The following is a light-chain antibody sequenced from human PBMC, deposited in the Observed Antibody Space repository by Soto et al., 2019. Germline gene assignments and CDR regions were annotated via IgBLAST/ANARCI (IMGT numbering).Light chain of an antibody. CDR2: EVT. CDR1: SSDVGGPDY. V-gene: IGLV2-14*01. CDR3: SSFTATYTWV. Sequence: QSVLTQPASVSGSPGQSITISCTGTSSDVGGPDYVSWYQQHPGKAPKLIIYEVTKWPSGVSSCFSGSKSDNTASLTISGLQPEDEADYYCSSFTATYTWVFGGGTKLTVL. J-gene: IGLJ3*02.